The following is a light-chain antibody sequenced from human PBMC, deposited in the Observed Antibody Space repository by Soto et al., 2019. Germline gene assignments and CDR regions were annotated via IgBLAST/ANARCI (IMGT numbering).Light chain of an antibody. J-gene: IGKJ4*01. CDR2: AAS. CDR1: QGIYKW. CDR3: HQANSFPLA. Sequence: DIQMTQSPSSVSASVGDRVTITCRASQGIYKWLAWYQQKPGNAPKLLISAASSLQSGVPSRFSGSGSGTDFTLTISSLQPEDFATYYCHQANSFPLAFGGGTKVDIK. V-gene: IGKV1-12*01.